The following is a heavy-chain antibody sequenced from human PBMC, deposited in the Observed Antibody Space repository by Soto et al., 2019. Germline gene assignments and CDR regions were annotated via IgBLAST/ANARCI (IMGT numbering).Heavy chain of an antibody. D-gene: IGHD3-3*01. Sequence: GGSLRLYCAASVVTFSSYGMHWVRQAPGKGLEWVAVISYDGSNKYYADSVKGRFTISRDNSKNTLYLQMNSLRAEDTAVYYCAKDSNLFWSGPESFDPWGQGTLVTVSS. CDR3: AKDSNLFWSGPESFDP. J-gene: IGHJ5*02. CDR1: VVTFSSYG. V-gene: IGHV3-30*18. CDR2: ISYDGSNK.